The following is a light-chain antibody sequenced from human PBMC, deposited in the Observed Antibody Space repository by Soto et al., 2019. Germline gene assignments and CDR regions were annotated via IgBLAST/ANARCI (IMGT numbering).Light chain of an antibody. CDR2: AAS. CDR1: QGISSW. CDR3: QQLNNYPLT. V-gene: IGKV1-9*01. Sequence: DIQMTQSPSSVSASVGYRVTIACRASQGISSWLAWYQQKPGQAPRLLIYAASTLQSGVPSRFSGSGSDTEFTLTISSLQPEDFATYYCQQLNNYPLTFGGGTKV. J-gene: IGKJ4*01.